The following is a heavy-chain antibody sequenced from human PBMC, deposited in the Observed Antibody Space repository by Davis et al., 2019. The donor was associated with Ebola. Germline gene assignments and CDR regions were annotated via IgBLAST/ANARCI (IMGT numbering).Heavy chain of an antibody. V-gene: IGHV3-7*03. CDR3: AVGHASGWYGGDNWFDP. D-gene: IGHD6-19*01. CDR2: IKQDGSEK. J-gene: IGHJ5*02. CDR1: GFTFSSYW. Sequence: GESLKISCAASGFTFSSYWMSWVRQAPGKGLEWVANIKQDGSEKYYVDSVKGRFTISRDNAKNSLYLQMNSLRAEDTAVYYCAVGHASGWYGGDNWFDPWGQGTLVTVSS.